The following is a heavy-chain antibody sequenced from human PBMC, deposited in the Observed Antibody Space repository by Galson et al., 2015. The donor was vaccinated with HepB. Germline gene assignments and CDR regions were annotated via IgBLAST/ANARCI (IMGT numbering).Heavy chain of an antibody. Sequence: SVKVSCKASGGTFSSYAISRVRQAPGQGLEWMGGIIPIFGTANYAQKFHGRVTITADESTSTANMELSSLRSEDTAVYYCATRVYYYDSSGYYYYYGMDVWGQGTTVTVSS. D-gene: IGHD3-22*01. CDR2: IIPIFGTA. CDR1: GGTFSSYA. CDR3: ATRVYYYDSSGYYYYYGMDV. V-gene: IGHV1-69*13. J-gene: IGHJ6*02.